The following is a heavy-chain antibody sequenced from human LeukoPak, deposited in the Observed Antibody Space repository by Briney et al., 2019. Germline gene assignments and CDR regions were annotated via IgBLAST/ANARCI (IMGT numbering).Heavy chain of an antibody. CDR3: ARDGYLTSIDY. Sequence: AGSLTLSCAASGFTFSSYSMNWVRQAPGKGLEWGSSISSSSSYFYYADSAKGRFTISRDNAKNSLYLQRNSLRAEDTAVYYCARDGYLTSIDYWGQGTLVTVSS. CDR2: ISSSSSYF. V-gene: IGHV3-21*01. CDR1: GFTFSSYS. D-gene: IGHD2-21*01. J-gene: IGHJ4*02.